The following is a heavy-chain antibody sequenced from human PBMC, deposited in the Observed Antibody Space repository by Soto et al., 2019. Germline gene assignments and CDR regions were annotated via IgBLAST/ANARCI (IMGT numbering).Heavy chain of an antibody. CDR1: GYTFTSYA. D-gene: IGHD5-12*01. Sequence: ASVKVSCKASGYTFTSYAMHWVRQAPGQRLEWMGWINAGNGSTKYSQKFQGRVTITRDTSASTAYMELSSLRSEDTAVYYCARTIVATIRWRVFDYWGQGTLVTVSS. CDR2: INAGNGST. CDR3: ARTIVATIRWRVFDY. J-gene: IGHJ4*02. V-gene: IGHV1-3*01.